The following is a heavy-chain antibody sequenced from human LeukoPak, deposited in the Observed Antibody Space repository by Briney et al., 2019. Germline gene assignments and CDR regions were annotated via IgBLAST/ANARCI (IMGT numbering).Heavy chain of an antibody. CDR3: ARAAGGTSRDY. V-gene: IGHV3-7*01. J-gene: IGHJ4*02. CDR1: GFTFSSYW. CDR2: INEDGSGR. Sequence: GGSLRLSCAVSGFTFSSYWMSWVRQAPGKGLEWLANINEDGSGRFYVDSVKGRLTMSRDNAKNSLFLQMNSLRAEDTAVYYCARAAGGTSRDYWGQGTLVTVSS. D-gene: IGHD1-26*01.